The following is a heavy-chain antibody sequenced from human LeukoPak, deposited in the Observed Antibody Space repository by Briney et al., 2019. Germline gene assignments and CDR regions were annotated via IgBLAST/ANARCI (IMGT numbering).Heavy chain of an antibody. D-gene: IGHD1-20*01. CDR1: GYTFTSYY. Sequence: SVKVSCKASGYTFTSYYMHWVRQAPGQGLEWMGGIIPIFGTANYAQKFQGRVTITADESTSTAYMELSSLRSEDTAVYYCARARDRYNWNDDFDYWGQGTLVTVSS. CDR3: ARARDRYNWNDDFDY. J-gene: IGHJ4*02. V-gene: IGHV1-69*13. CDR2: IIPIFGTA.